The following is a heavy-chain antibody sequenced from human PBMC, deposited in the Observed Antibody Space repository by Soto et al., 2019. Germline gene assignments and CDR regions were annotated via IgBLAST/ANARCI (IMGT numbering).Heavy chain of an antibody. V-gene: IGHV1-69*13. Sequence: SVKVSCKASGGTFSSYAISWVRQAPGQGLEWMGGIIPIFGTANYAQKFQGRVTITADESTSTAYMELSSLRSEDTAVYYCARRRGYYYDSSGPSNYGMDVWGQGTTVTVSS. CDR3: ARRRGYYYDSSGPSNYGMDV. J-gene: IGHJ6*02. D-gene: IGHD3-22*01. CDR2: IIPIFGTA. CDR1: GGTFSSYA.